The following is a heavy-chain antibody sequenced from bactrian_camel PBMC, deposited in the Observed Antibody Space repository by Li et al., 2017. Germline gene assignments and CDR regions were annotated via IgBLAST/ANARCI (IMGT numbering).Heavy chain of an antibody. CDR2: GYTADGST. D-gene: IGHD5*01. Sequence: VQLVESGGASVQTGGSLRLSCAFSGNTRNTHCMAWFRQAPGKEREEVACGYTADGSTTYRDSVKGRFTISKDNAKNTAYLQMNSLKPEDTAMYYCASSREVLGWDPTCDFRYWGQGTQVTVS. V-gene: IGHV3S63*01. CDR3: ASSREVLGWDPTCDFRY. J-gene: IGHJ6*01. CDR1: GNTRNTHC.